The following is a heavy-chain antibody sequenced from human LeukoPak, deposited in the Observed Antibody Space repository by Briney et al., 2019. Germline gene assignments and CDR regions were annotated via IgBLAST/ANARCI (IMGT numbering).Heavy chain of an antibody. J-gene: IGHJ3*02. D-gene: IGHD2-15*01. CDR2: IWYGGSNK. Sequence: QTGGSLRLSCAASGFTFSSYGMHWVRQAPGKGLEWVAVIWYGGSNKYYADSVKGRFTISRDNSKNTLYLQMNSLRAEDTAVYYCAKVMGSGGSPLDAFDIWGQGTMVTVSS. CDR1: GFTFSSYG. V-gene: IGHV3-30*02. CDR3: AKVMGSGGSPLDAFDI.